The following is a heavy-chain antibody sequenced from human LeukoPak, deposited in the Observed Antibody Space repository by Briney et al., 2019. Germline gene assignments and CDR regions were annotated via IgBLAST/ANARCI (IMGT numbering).Heavy chain of an antibody. D-gene: IGHD3-10*01. J-gene: IGHJ4*02. CDR1: GGSISSGGYY. CDR2: IYYSGST. CDR3: ARADSWFGEFNFDY. Sequence: PSETLSLTCTVSGGSISSGGYYWSWIRQHPGKGLEWIGYIYYSGSTYYNPSLKSRVTISVDTSKNQFSLKLSSVTAADTAVYYCARADSWFGEFNFDYWGQGTLVTVSS. V-gene: IGHV4-31*03.